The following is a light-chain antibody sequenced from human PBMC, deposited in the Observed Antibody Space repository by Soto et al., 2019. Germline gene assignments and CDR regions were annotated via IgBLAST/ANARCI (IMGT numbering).Light chain of an antibody. Sequence: QSALTQPASVSGSPGQSITISCTGTSSDIGADDFVSWYQHHPDKTPKLIIFEVTYRPTGISHRFSGSKSGNTASLTISGLQGEDEADYYCCSFAGSYYVFGTGTKLTVL. CDR1: SSDIGADDF. V-gene: IGLV2-14*01. CDR3: CSFAGSYYV. CDR2: EVT. J-gene: IGLJ1*01.